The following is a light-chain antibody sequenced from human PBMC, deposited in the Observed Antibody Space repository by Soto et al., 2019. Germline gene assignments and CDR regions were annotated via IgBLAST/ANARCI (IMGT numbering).Light chain of an antibody. CDR1: SSDVGGYSY. CDR2: DVS. CDR3: SSYTSSSTWV. J-gene: IGLJ3*02. V-gene: IGLV2-14*03. Sequence: QSVLTQPASVSGSPGQSVTISCTGTSSDVGGYSYVSWYQQHPGKAPKLMIYDVSNRPSGVSNRFSGSKSGNTASLTISGLQAEDEADYYCSSYTSSSTWVFGGGTQLTV.